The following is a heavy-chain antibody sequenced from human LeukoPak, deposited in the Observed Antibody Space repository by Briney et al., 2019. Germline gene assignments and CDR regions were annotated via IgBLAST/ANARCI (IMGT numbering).Heavy chain of an antibody. CDR1: GGSISSSSYY. V-gene: IGHV4-61*05. CDR3: ARSPDPYSSSWYTVDY. CDR2: IYYSGST. J-gene: IGHJ4*02. Sequence: SETLSLTCTVSGGSISSSSYYWGWIRQPPGKGLEWIGYIYYSGSTNYNPSLKSRVTISVDTSKNQFSLKLSSVTAADTAVYYCARSPDPYSSSWYTVDYWGQGTLVTVSS. D-gene: IGHD6-13*01.